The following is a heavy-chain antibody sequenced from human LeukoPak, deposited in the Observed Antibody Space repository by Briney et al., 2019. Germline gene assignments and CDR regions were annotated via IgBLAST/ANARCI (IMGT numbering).Heavy chain of an antibody. Sequence: PSETLSLTCTVSGGSISSGGYYWSWIRQHPGKGLEWIGYIYYSGSTYYNPSLKSRVTISVDTSKNQFSLKLSSVTAADTAVYYCARLMGGIYSSSSTGFDYWGQGTLVTVSS. CDR1: GGSISSGGYY. V-gene: IGHV4-31*03. J-gene: IGHJ4*02. D-gene: IGHD6-6*01. CDR2: IYYSGST. CDR3: ARLMGGIYSSSSTGFDY.